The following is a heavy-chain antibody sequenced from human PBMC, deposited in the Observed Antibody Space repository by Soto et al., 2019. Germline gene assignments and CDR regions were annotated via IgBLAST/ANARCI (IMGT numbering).Heavy chain of an antibody. J-gene: IGHJ5*02. CDR3: ARVRGYYYDSSGNNWFDP. CDR2: IYYSGST. Sequence: LSLTCTVSGGSISSGDYYWSWIRQPPGKGLEWIGYIYYSGSTYYNPSLKSRVTISVDTSKNQFSLKLSSVTAADTAVYYCARVRGYYYDSSGNNWFDPWGQGTLVTVSS. CDR1: GGSISSGDYY. V-gene: IGHV4-30-4*01. D-gene: IGHD3-22*01.